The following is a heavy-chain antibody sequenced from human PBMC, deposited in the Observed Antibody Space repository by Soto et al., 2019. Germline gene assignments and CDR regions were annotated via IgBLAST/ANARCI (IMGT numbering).Heavy chain of an antibody. CDR1: GGSFSGYY. CDR3: ARHGPGYSYGYFLDY. V-gene: IGHV4-34*01. CDR2: INHSGST. Sequence: PSETLSLTCAVYGGSFSGYYWSWIRQPPGKGLEWIGEINHSGSTNYNLSLKSRVTISVDTSKNQFSLKLSSVTAADTAVYYCARHGPGYSYGYFLDYWGQGTLVTVSS. J-gene: IGHJ4*02. D-gene: IGHD5-18*01.